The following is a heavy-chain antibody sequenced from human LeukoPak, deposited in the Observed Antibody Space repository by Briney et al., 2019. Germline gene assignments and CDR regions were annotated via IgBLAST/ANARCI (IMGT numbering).Heavy chain of an antibody. CDR1: GFTFSSYA. V-gene: IGHV3-23*01. CDR3: AKFLGFSYYGSGSYYGMDV. CDR2: ISGSGGST. J-gene: IGHJ6*02. Sequence: GGSLRLSCAASGFTFSSYAMSWVRQAPGKGLEWVSAISGSGGSTYYADSVKGRFTISRDNSKNTLYLQMNSLRAEDTAVYYCAKFLGFSYYGSGSYYGMDVWGQGATVTVSS. D-gene: IGHD3-10*01.